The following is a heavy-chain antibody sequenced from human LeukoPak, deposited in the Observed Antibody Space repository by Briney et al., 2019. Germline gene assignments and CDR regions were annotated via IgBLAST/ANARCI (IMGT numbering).Heavy chain of an antibody. CDR1: GGSISSCY. CDR2: ISDIGSI. Sequence: MASETLSLTCTVSGGSISSCYWSWIRQPPGKGLEWIAYISDIGSINYNPSLKSRVTISLDTSKNQFSLKLSSVTAADTAVYYCAGHHPRNTVDFWGQGTLVTVSS. D-gene: IGHD2/OR15-2a*01. J-gene: IGHJ4*02. CDR3: AGHHPRNTVDF. V-gene: IGHV4-59*08.